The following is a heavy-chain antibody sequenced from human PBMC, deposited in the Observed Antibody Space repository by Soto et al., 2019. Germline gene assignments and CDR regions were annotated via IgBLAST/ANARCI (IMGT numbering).Heavy chain of an antibody. D-gene: IGHD6-13*01. CDR1: GFAFSNFD. J-gene: IGHJ1*01. Sequence: GWSLRLSCAASGFAFSNFDMSLVRQAPGKGLEWVSGISTSGGTTYYADSVKGRFTSSRDNSKNTLYLQMTSLRAEDTAVYYCATGTAAPDHWGQGTMVTVSS. CDR3: ATGTAAPDH. CDR2: ISTSGGTT. V-gene: IGHV3-23*01.